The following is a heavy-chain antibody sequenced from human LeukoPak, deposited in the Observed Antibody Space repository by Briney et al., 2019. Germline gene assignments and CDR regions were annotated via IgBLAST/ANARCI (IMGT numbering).Heavy chain of an antibody. V-gene: IGHV5-51*01. CDR1: GYRFSSYW. CDR3: SRFDSGGYYYGDY. D-gene: IGHD3-22*01. J-gene: IGHJ4*02. CDR2: IYPGDSDT. Sequence: GESLKISCKGSGYRFSSYWIAWVRQMPGKGLEWMGIIYPGDSDTRYSPSFQGQVTISADKSISTAYLQWSSLKASDTAMYYCSRFDSGGYYYGDYWGQGTLVTVSS.